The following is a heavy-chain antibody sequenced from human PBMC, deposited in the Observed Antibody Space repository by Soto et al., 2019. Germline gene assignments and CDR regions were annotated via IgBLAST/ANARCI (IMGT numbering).Heavy chain of an antibody. Sequence: EVQLVEAGGGLVQPGGSLRLSCAASGFTFSSYWMSWVRQAPGKGLEWVANIKQDGSEKYYVDSVKGRFTISRDNAKNALYLQMNTLRAEDTAVYYCARDPSIVATMGSIYYYYGMDGWGQGSTVTVSS. D-gene: IGHD5-12*01. J-gene: IGHJ6*02. CDR1: GFTFSSYW. CDR3: ARDPSIVATMGSIYYYYGMDG. V-gene: IGHV3-7*01. CDR2: IKQDGSEK.